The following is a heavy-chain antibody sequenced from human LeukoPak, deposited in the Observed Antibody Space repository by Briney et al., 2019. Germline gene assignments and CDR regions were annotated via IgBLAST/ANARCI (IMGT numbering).Heavy chain of an antibody. D-gene: IGHD3-9*01. J-gene: IGHJ6*02. V-gene: IGHV3-23*01. CDR2: ISGSGGGT. CDR3: AVGHGLRYFDWLLVPPYYYYGMDV. CDR1: GFTFTNYA. Sequence: PGGSLRLSCAASGFTFTNYAMNWVRQAPGKGLEWVSAISGSGGGTYYADSVKGRFTISRDNSKNTLYLQMNSLRAEDTAVYYCAVGHGLRYFDWLLVPPYYYYGMDVWGQGTTVTVSS.